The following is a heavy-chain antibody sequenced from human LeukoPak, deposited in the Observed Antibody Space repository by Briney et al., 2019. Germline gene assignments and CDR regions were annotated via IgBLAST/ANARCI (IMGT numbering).Heavy chain of an antibody. J-gene: IGHJ4*02. CDR1: GFIFSTYG. Sequence: PGGSLRLSCAASGFIFSTYGMHWVRQAPGKGLEWVANIKQDGSEIYYVDSVKGRFTISRDNAKNPLYLQMNSLRAEDTAVYFCARLRTSNWSEFDYCGEGTLGTVSS. V-gene: IGHV3-7*03. CDR2: IKQDGSEI. CDR3: ARLRTSNWSEFDY. D-gene: IGHD6-13*01.